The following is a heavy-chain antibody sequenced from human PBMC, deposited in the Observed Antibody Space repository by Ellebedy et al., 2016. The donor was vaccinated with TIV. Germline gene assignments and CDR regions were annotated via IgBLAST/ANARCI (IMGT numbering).Heavy chain of an antibody. CDR3: AKDHFHCSPNNCAPVTVPNYPAGV. CDR1: GFTFDSYP. CDR2: ISGSGDTT. Sequence: PGGSLRLSCAASGFTFDSYPMTWVRQAPGKGLEWVSDISGSGDTTYYADSVKGRFTFSRDNSKNTVYLQMNSLRAEDTAVYYCAKDHFHCSPNNCAPVTVPNYPAGVWGRGTLVTVSA. D-gene: IGHD2-15*01. V-gene: IGHV3-23*01. J-gene: IGHJ4*02.